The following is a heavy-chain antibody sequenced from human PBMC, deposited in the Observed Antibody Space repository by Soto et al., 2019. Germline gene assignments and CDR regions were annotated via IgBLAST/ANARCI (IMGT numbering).Heavy chain of an antibody. J-gene: IGHJ6*02. CDR1: GYTYPSCA. D-gene: IGHD6-19*01. Sequence: SVKVSCKASGYTYPSCAIRWVRQAPGQGLEWMGWISAYNGNTNYAQKLQGRVTMTTDTSTSTAYMEPRSLRSDDTAVYYCARGTAVAGTLGDVWGQGTTVTVSS. CDR2: ISAYNGNT. V-gene: IGHV1-18*04. CDR3: ARGTAVAGTLGDV.